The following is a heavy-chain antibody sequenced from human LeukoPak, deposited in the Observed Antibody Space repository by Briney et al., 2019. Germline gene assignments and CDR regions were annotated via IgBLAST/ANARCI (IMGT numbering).Heavy chain of an antibody. D-gene: IGHD6-13*01. CDR3: ASGDPYSSRVAWFDP. J-gene: IGHJ5*02. Sequence: PSETLSLTCTVSGGSISNSSFFWGYIRQSPGKGLEWIGSIYYTGSTYYNPSLTSRVAIFADTSKNQFSLKLSSVTAADTAVYYCASGDPYSSRVAWFDPWGQGTLVTVSS. CDR2: IYYTGST. CDR1: GGSISNSSFF. V-gene: IGHV4-39*01.